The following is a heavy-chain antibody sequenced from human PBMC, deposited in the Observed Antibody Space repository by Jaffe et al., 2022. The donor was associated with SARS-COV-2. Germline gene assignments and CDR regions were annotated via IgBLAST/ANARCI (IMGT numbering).Heavy chain of an antibody. CDR1: GFTFSDHY. V-gene: IGHV3-72*01. Sequence: EVQLVESGGGLVQPGGSLRLSCAASGFTFSDHYMDWVRQAPGKGLEWVGRTRNKAKSYTTEYAASVKGRFTISRDDSKNSLYLHMNSLKTEDTAVYYCARGATAAYSYFYGLDVWGQGTTVTVSS. D-gene: IGHD6-13*01. J-gene: IGHJ6*02. CDR3: ARGATAAYSYFYGLDV. CDR2: TRNKAKSYTT.